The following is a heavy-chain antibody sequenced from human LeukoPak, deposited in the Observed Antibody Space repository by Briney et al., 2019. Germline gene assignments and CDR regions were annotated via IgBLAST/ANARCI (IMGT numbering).Heavy chain of an antibody. CDR1: GGSISSSNW. V-gene: IGHV4-4*02. J-gene: IGHJ4*02. CDR2: IYHSGST. Sequence: SETLSLTCAVSGGSISSSNWWSWVRQPPGKGLEWIGEIYHSGSTNYNPSLKSRVTISVDKSKNQFSLKLSSVTAADTAVYYCARDNYYDSSSLGYWGQGTLVTVSS. D-gene: IGHD3-22*01. CDR3: ARDNYYDSSSLGY.